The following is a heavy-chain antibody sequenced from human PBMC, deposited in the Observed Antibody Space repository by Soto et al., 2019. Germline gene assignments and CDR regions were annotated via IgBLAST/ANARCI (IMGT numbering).Heavy chain of an antibody. CDR3: ARVVVVAATVYPRRFDY. D-gene: IGHD2-15*01. CDR1: GGSFSGYY. CDR2: INHSGST. J-gene: IGHJ4*02. V-gene: IGHV4-34*01. Sequence: QVQLQQWGAGLLKPSETLSLTCAVYGGSFSGYYWSWIRQPPGKGLEWIGEINHSGSTNYNPSLKRRVAISVDTSKNQFSLKLSSVTAADTAVYCCARVVVVAATVYPRRFDYWGQGTLVTGSS.